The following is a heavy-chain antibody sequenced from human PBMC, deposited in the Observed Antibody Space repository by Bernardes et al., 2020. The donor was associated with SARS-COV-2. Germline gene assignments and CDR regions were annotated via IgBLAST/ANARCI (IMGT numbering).Heavy chain of an antibody. D-gene: IGHD3-16*01. CDR3: ARAVWGIWHFDL. J-gene: IGHJ2*01. Sequence: EPMSLTYAVDVGSLSGYYWNWIRPPPGKGLEWIGAINYSGSTNYNPSLKSRVTISVDTSKNKFSLKLTSVTAADTAVYYCARAVWGIWHFDLWGRDTLVTVSS. CDR2: INYSGST. CDR1: VGSLSGYY. V-gene: IGHV4-34*01.